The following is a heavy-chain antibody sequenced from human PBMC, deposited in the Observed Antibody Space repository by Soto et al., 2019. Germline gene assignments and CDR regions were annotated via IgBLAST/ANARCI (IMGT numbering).Heavy chain of an antibody. J-gene: IGHJ4*02. CDR2: ISTDVGNT. Sequence: EVQLVESGGDLVQPGGSLRLSCSASGFTFSIYAMHWVRQAPGKGLEYVSSISTDVGNTHYADSVKGRFTISRDNSKNTVYLQMSSLRAEDTAVYYCVKGEYYYDSSGYYPFDYWGQGTLVTVSS. V-gene: IGHV3-64D*06. CDR1: GFTFSIYA. D-gene: IGHD3-22*01. CDR3: VKGEYYYDSSGYYPFDY.